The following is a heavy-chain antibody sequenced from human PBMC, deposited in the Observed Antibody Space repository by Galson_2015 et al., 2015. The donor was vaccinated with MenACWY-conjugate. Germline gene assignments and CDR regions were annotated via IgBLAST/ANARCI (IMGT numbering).Heavy chain of an antibody. Sequence: SLRFSCAASGFSFSNYWMHWVRQAPGKGLMWVSHIRNDGTGPSYADAAKGRFTVSRDNAKNSLYLQMNSLRAEDSAVYYCATRSGDGGGGYCFDYWGQGTLVTVSS. J-gene: IGHJ4*02. CDR2: IRNDGTGP. V-gene: IGHV3-74*01. CDR3: ATRSGDGGGGYCFDY. D-gene: IGHD4-23*01. CDR1: GFSFSNYW.